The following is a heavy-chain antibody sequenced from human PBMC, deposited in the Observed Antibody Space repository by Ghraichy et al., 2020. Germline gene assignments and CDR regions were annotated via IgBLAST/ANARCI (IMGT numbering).Heavy chain of an antibody. D-gene: IGHD3-16*01. V-gene: IGHV3-7*01. CDR3: ASPVGDKRAEYFQH. CDR1: GFTFSSYW. Sequence: GGSLRLSCAASGFTFSSYWMSWVRQAPGKGLEWVANIKQDGSEKYYVDSVKSRFTISRDNAKNSLYLQMNSLRADDTALYYCASPVGDKRAEYFQHWGQGTLVTVSS. J-gene: IGHJ1*01. CDR2: IKQDGSEK.